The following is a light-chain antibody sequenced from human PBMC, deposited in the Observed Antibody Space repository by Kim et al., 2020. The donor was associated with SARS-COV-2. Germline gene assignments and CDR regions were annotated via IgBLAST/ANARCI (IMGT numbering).Light chain of an antibody. V-gene: IGLV3-1*01. J-gene: IGLJ2*01. CDR1: GLGSKF. Sequence: SYELTQPPSVSVSPGQTASITCSGDGLGSKFTSWYQQRPGQSPMLVIYQDNKRPSGIPERFSGSNSGNTATLTITGTQTMDEADYYCQAWDRSTVIFGGGTQLTVL. CDR3: QAWDRSTVI. CDR2: QDN.